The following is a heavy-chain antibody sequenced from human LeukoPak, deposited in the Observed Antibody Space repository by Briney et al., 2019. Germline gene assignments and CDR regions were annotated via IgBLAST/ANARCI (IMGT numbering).Heavy chain of an antibody. D-gene: IGHD3-10*01. Sequence: GSLRLSCAASGFTVSTNYMSWVRHAPGKGLEWVSAISGSGGSTYYADSVKGRFTISRDNAKNSLYLQMNSLRAEDTAVYYCARDFQYYGSGSYPYHAEYFQHWGQGTLVTVSS. V-gene: IGHV3-21*01. CDR1: GFTVSTNY. CDR2: ISGSGGST. CDR3: ARDFQYYGSGSYPYHAEYFQH. J-gene: IGHJ1*01.